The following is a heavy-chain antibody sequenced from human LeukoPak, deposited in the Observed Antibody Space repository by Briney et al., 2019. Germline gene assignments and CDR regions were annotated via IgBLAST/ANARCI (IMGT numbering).Heavy chain of an antibody. CDR3: ARGYCSCYWCSLPFIL. CDR1: GCTFTSYT. V-gene: IGHV1-69*02. Sequence: SVKVSCKASGCTFTSYTISWVRQAPGQGLEWMGRIIPILGIPNYAQKFQGRVTITADKSTSTAYMELSSLRSEDTAVYYCARGYCSCYWCSLPFILWGQGTLVTVSS. J-gene: IGHJ4*02. CDR2: IIPILGIP. D-gene: IGHD2-15*01.